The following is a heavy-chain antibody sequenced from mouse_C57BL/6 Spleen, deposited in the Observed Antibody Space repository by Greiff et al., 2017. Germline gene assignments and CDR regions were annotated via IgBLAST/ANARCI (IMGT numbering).Heavy chain of an antibody. CDR1: GYTFTSYW. V-gene: IGHV1-52*01. CDR3: ARWGYDYDRGDY. CDR2: IDPSDSET. D-gene: IGHD2-4*01. Sequence: VQLQQSGAELVRPGSSVKLSCKASGYTFTSYWMHWVKQRPIQGLEWIGNIDPSDSETHYNQKFKDKATLTVDKSSSTAYMQLSSLTSEDSAVYYCARWGYDYDRGDYWGQGTTLTVSS. J-gene: IGHJ2*01.